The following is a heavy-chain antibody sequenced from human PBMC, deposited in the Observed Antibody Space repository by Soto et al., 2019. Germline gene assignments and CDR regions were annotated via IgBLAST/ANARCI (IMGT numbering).Heavy chain of an antibody. CDR2: IKQDGNEK. V-gene: IGHV3-7*01. CDR1: GFTFSDYW. Sequence: EVQLVESGGGLVQPGGSLRLSCAVSGFTFSDYWMSWVRQAPGKGLEWVANIKQDGNEKYYVDSVKGRFTISRDNAKNSPYLQLNSLRAEDTTVYHCARGVGSSGWYSPWAAFDLWGQATIITVSS. CDR3: ARGVGSSGWYSPWAAFDL. J-gene: IGHJ3*01. D-gene: IGHD6-19*01.